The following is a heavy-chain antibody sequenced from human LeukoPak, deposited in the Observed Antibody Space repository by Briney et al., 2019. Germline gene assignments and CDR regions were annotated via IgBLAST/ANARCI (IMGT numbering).Heavy chain of an antibody. CDR3: ARGDYDSSGYQTR. CDR2: INTNTGNP. D-gene: IGHD3-22*01. Sequence: ASVKVSCKASGYTFSAYTMHWVRQAPGQGLEWMGWINTNTGNPTYTQGFTGRFVFSLDTSVSTAYLQISSLKAEDTAVYYCARGDYDSSGYQTRWGQGTLVTVSS. V-gene: IGHV7-4-1*02. CDR1: GYTFSAYT. J-gene: IGHJ4*02.